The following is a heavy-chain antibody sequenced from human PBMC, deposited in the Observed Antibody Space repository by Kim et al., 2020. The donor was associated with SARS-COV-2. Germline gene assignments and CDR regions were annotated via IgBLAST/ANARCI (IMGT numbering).Heavy chain of an antibody. J-gene: IGHJ3*02. CDR2: ISGSGGST. Sequence: GGSLRLSCAASGFTFSSYAMSWVRQAPGKGLEWVSAISGSGGSTYYADSVKGRFTISRDNSKNTLYLQMNSLRAEDTAVYYCAKYYYDSSGYYMGAFDIWGQGTMVTVSS. CDR1: GFTFSSYA. D-gene: IGHD3-22*01. V-gene: IGHV3-23*01. CDR3: AKYYYDSSGYYMGAFDI.